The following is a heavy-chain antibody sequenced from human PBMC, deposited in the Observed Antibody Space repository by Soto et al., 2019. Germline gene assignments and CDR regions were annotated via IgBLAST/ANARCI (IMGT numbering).Heavy chain of an antibody. CDR3: AHNNYYGSGSVY. CDR2: IYWDNDK. V-gene: IGHV2-5*02. D-gene: IGHD3-10*01. J-gene: IGHJ4*02. CDR1: GFSLNTRGVG. Sequence: QITLKESGPTLVKPTQTLTLTCAFSGFSLNTRGVGVGWIRQPPGKALEWLALIYWDNDKRYSPSLKSRLTITKDTPKNHVVLMMTDMDPVDTATYYCAHNNYYGSGSVYWGQGTLVTDSS.